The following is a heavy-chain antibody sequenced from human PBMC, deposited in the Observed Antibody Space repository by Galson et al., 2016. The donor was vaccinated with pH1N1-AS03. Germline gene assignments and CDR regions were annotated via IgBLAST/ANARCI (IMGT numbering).Heavy chain of an antibody. CDR2: INPNNGVT. V-gene: IGHV1-2*04. J-gene: IGHJ6*02. Sequence: SVKVSCKASGYIFTGFYVHWVRQAPGQGLEWMRWINPNNGVTNYAQKFQAWVTMTGDTSISTAYMELYGLRSDDTAVYYCARDPRGPCSSATCATTYYFGTDVWGQGTTVIVSS. D-gene: IGHD1-26*01. CDR1: GYIFTGFY. CDR3: ARDPRGPCSSATCATTYYFGTDV.